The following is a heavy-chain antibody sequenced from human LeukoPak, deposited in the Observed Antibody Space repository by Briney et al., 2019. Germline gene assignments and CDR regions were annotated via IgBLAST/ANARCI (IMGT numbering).Heavy chain of an antibody. V-gene: IGHV3-33*01. Sequence: PGGSLRLSCAASGFTFSSYGMHWVRQAPGKGLEWVAVIWYDGSNKYYADSVKGRFTISRDNSKNTLYLQMNSLRAEDTAVYYCASGYGSGSYYSPYYWGQGTLVTVSS. CDR3: ASGYGSGSYYSPYY. J-gene: IGHJ4*02. D-gene: IGHD3-10*01. CDR2: IWYDGSNK. CDR1: GFTFSSYG.